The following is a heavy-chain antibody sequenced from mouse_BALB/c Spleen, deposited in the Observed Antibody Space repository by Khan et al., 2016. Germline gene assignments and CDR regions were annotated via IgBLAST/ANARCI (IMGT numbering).Heavy chain of an antibody. CDR2: ISSGGNYT. V-gene: IGHV5-6-4*01. J-gene: IGHJ3*01. D-gene: IGHD3-1*01. Sequence: VALVASGGGLVKPGGSLKLSCAASGFTFSSSTMSWVRHTPEKRLECVATISSGGNYTYYPDSVKGRFTISRDNAKHTMYLQMSSLKSEDTAMFYCTRDSSGGFAYWGQGTLVTVSA. CDR3: TRDSSGGFAY. CDR1: GFTFSSST.